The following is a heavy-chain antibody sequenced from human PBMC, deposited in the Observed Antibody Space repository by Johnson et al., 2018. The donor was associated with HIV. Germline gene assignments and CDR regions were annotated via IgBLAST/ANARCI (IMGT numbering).Heavy chain of an antibody. CDR3: ARDTYYYDSSGYLDAFDI. CDR1: GFAFNNYW. CDR2: FNNDGNTT. Sequence: VQLVESGGGVVQPGGSLRLSCAASGFAFNNYWMHWVRQAPGKGLVWVSRFNNDGNTTTYADSVKGRFTISRDNAKNSLYLQMNSLRAEDTAVYYCARDTYYYDSSGYLDAFDIWGQGTMVTVSS. V-gene: IGHV3-74*01. D-gene: IGHD3-22*01. J-gene: IGHJ3*02.